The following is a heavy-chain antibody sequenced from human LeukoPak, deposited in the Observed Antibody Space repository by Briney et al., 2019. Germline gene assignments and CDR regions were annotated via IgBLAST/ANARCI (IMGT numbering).Heavy chain of an antibody. J-gene: IGHJ4*02. CDR1: GGSFSGYY. V-gene: IGHV4-34*01. D-gene: IGHD3-10*01. CDR2: INHSGST. Sequence: SETLSLTCAVYGGSFSGYYWSWIRQPPGKGLEWIGEINHSGSTNYNPSLKSRVTISVGTSKNQFSLKLSSVTAADTAVYYCARGHRRITMVRGVMTYYFDYWGQGTLVTVSS. CDR3: ARGHRRITMVRGVMTYYFDY.